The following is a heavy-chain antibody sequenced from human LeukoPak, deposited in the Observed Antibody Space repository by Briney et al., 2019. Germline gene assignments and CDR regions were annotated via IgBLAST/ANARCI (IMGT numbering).Heavy chain of an antibody. D-gene: IGHD6-19*01. CDR3: ARGSGWADAFDI. CDR1: GGSISSYY. V-gene: IGHV4-59*08. J-gene: IGHJ3*02. Sequence: SETLSLTCTVSGGSISSYYWSWIRQPPGKGLEWIGYIYYSGNINYNPSLKSRVTISVDTSKNQFSLKLSSVTAADTAVYYCARGSGWADAFDIWGQGTMVTVSS. CDR2: IYYSGNI.